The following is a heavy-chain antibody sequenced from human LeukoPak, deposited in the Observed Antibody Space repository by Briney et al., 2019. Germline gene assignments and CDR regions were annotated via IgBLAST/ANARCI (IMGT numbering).Heavy chain of an antibody. CDR1: GFTFSTYA. CDR3: AKDLGMQVWFPL. J-gene: IGHJ4*02. Sequence: GGSLRLSCAASGFTFSTYAMSWVRQAPGKGLEWVSSFSGSGGGTYYADSVKGRFTISRDNSKNTLYLQMNSLRAEDTAVYYCAKDLGMQVWFPLWGQGTLATVSS. D-gene: IGHD5-18*01. CDR2: FSGSGGGT. V-gene: IGHV3-23*01.